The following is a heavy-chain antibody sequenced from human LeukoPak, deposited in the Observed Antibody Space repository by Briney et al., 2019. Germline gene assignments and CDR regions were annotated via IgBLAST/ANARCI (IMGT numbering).Heavy chain of an antibody. Sequence: GGSLRLSCAASGFTFSSYWMHWVRQAPGKGLVWVSRTSSDGSSTNYADSVMGRFTVSRDNAENTLFLQMNSLRAEDTAVYYCATLGSYFDYWGQGTPVTVSP. CDR1: GFTFSSYW. D-gene: IGHD3-10*01. V-gene: IGHV3-74*01. J-gene: IGHJ4*02. CDR3: ATLGSYFDY. CDR2: TSSDGSST.